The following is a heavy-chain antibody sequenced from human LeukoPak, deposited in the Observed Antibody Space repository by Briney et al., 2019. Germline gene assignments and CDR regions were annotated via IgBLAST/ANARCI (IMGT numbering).Heavy chain of an antibody. CDR2: ISSHAIYI. Sequence: GGSLRLSCAASGFTFRSYSMNWLRQAPGKGLDWVSTISSHAIYIYYADSVKGRFTISRDNSEISVYRQMAGLRADDSARYFCARDLSLADPGGFDYWGQGALVTVSS. V-gene: IGHV3-21*01. D-gene: IGHD6-6*01. CDR1: GFTFRSYS. CDR3: ARDLSLADPGGFDY. J-gene: IGHJ4*02.